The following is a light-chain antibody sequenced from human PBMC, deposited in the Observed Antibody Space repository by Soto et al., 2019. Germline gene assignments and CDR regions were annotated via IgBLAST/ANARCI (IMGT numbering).Light chain of an antibody. V-gene: IGKV1-12*01. CDR1: QDIGSW. CDR2: AAS. CDR3: QQANSFPLT. Sequence: DIQMTQSPSSVSASVGDTFAITCRSSQDIGSWLAWFQQKPGRAPKLLIYAASSLQSGVPSRFSGSGSGADFTLTISSLQPEDFATYYCQQANSFPLTCGGGTKWIS. J-gene: IGKJ4*01.